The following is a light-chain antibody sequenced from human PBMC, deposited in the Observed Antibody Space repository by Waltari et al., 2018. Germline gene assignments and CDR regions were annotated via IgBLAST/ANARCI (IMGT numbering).Light chain of an antibody. Sequence: DIVMTQSPLSLPVTPGEPASISCRSSQSLLHSNGYNYLDWYLQKPGQSPQLLIYLGSNRASGVPDRFSGGGSGTDFTLKISRVEAEDVGVYYCMQALQTLFGGGTKVEIK. CDR2: LGS. CDR1: QSLLHSNGYNY. CDR3: MQALQTL. V-gene: IGKV2-28*01. J-gene: IGKJ4*01.